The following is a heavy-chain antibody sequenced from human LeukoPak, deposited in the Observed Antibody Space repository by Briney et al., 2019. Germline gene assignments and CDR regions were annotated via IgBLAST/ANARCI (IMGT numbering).Heavy chain of an antibody. J-gene: IGHJ4*02. CDR1: GGSISSYY. CDR3: ARGWNTLL. V-gene: IGHV4-4*02. D-gene: IGHD1-1*01. CDR2: IYHSGST. Sequence: SETLSLTCTVSGGSISSYYWSWVRQPPGKGLEWIGEIYHSGSTNYNPSLKSRVTISVDKSKNQFSLKLSSVTAADTAVYYCARGWNTLLWGQGTLVTVSS.